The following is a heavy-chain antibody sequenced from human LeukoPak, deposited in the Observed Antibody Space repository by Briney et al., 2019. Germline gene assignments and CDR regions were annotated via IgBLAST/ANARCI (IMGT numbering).Heavy chain of an antibody. CDR2: IIPIFGTA. Sequence: GASVKASCKASGYTFTSYGISWVRQAPGQGLEWMGDIIPIFGTANYAQKFQGRVTITTDESTSTAYMELSSLRSEDTAVYYCATSVGGYCSSTSCYSRGNYMDVWGKGTTVTVSS. CDR3: ATSVGGYCSSTSCYSRGNYMDV. D-gene: IGHD2-2*01. CDR1: GYTFTSYG. J-gene: IGHJ6*03. V-gene: IGHV1-69*05.